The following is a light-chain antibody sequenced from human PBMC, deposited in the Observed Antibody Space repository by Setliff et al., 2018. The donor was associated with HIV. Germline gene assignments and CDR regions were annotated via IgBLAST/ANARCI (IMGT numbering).Light chain of an antibody. CDR2: EVT. CDR3: SSYSFSTIRG. V-gene: IGLV2-14*01. Sequence: QSVLAQPASVSGSPGQSITISCTGTSSDVGGYNYVSWYQQHPGNAPKLIIYEVTNRPSGVSNRFSGSKSGNAASLTISGLQAEDEADYYCSSYSFSTIRGFGGGTKVTVL. J-gene: IGLJ2*01. CDR1: SSDVGGYNY.